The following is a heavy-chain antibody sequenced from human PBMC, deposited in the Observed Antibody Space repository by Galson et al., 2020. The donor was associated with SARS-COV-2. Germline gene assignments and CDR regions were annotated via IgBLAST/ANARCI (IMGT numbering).Heavy chain of an antibody. J-gene: IGHJ6*02. CDR1: GGSFSGYY. CDR3: ARGAYSSSWYGFYYGMDV. V-gene: IGHV4-34*01. D-gene: IGHD6-13*01. CDR2: INHSGST. Sequence: SETLSLTCAVYGGSFSGYYWSWIRPPPGKGLEWIGAINHSGSTNYNPSLKSRVTISVDTSKNQFSLKLSSVTAADTAVYYCARGAYSSSWYGFYYGMDVWGQGTTVTVSS.